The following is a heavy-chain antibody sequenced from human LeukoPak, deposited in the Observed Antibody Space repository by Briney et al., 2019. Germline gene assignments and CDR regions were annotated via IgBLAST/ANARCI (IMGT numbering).Heavy chain of an antibody. Sequence: SETLSLTCTVSGGSISSSSYYWGWIRQPPGKGLEWIGSIYYSGSTYYNPSLKSRVTISVDTSKNQFSLKLSSVTAADTAVYYCARDRTTMVRDYYYYMDVWGKGTTVTVSS. CDR3: ARDRTTMVRDYYYYMDV. J-gene: IGHJ6*03. CDR1: GGSISSSSYY. V-gene: IGHV4-39*02. D-gene: IGHD3-10*01. CDR2: IYYSGST.